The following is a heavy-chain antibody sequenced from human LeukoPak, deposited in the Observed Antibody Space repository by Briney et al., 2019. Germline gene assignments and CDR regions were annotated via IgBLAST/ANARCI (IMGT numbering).Heavy chain of an antibody. V-gene: IGHV3-48*01. D-gene: IGHD3-3*01. J-gene: IGHJ4*02. CDR3: AGHRRFLEWSLDY. CDR1: GFTFSSYS. CDR2: ISSSSSTI. Sequence: GGSLRLSCAASGFTFSSYSMNWVRQAPGKGLEWVPYISSSSSTIYYADSVKGRFTISRDNAKNSLYLQMNSLRAEDTAVYYCAGHRRFLEWSLDYWGQGTLVTVSS.